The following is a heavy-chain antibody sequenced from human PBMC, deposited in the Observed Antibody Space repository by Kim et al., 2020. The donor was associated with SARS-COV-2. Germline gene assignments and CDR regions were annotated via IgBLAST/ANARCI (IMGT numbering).Heavy chain of an antibody. D-gene: IGHD3-16*01. J-gene: IGHJ4*02. Sequence: YSPASVKGRFTIDRDNSKHTLYMKMKSLRAEDTAVYYCARYEGGGDPGDYWGQGTLVTVSS. V-gene: IGHV3-30*01. CDR3: ARYEGGGDPGDY.